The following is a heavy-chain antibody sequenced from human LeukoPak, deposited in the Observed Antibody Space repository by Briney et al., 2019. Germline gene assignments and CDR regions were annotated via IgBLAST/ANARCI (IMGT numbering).Heavy chain of an antibody. CDR3: AISMAGRLAPSDLTGDY. D-gene: IGHD6-6*01. CDR1: GFTFSRYW. Sequence: PGGSLRLSCAASGFTFSRYWMSWVRQAPGKGLEWLANINEDGSGKYYVDSVKGRFTMSRDNAKNSLYLQMNSLRAEDTALYYCAISMAGRLAPSDLTGDYWGQGTLVTVSS. CDR2: INEDGSGK. V-gene: IGHV3-7*05. J-gene: IGHJ4*02.